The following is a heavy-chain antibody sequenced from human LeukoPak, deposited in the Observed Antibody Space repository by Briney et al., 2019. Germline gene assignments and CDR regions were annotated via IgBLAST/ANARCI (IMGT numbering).Heavy chain of an antibody. D-gene: IGHD2-15*01. CDR1: GGSFSGNY. J-gene: IGHJ4*02. V-gene: IGHV4-34*01. Sequence: SETLSLTCAVFGGSFSGNYWNWIRQPPGKRLEWIGEVNNSGSTDYNPSLRSRVTISADMSKNQFSLKLSSVTAADTAVYYCASRPMVAADYYFDFWGQGTLATVSS. CDR2: VNNSGST. CDR3: ASRPMVAADYYFDF.